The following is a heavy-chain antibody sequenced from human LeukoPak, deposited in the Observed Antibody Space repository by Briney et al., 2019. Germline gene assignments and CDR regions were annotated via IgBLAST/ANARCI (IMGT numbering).Heavy chain of an antibody. V-gene: IGHV6-1*01. J-gene: IGHJ2*01. D-gene: IGHD1-26*01. CDR1: GDSVSSNSVA. CDR2: AYYRSKWYS. Sequence: SQTLSLTCGISGDSVSSNSVAWNWIRQSPSRGLEWLGRAYYRSKWYSDYAVSIKGRITIKPDTSKNQFSLQLNSVTPEDTAVYYCARVEDMGDYRYWYFEVWGRGTLVTVSS. CDR3: ARVEDMGDYRYWYFEV.